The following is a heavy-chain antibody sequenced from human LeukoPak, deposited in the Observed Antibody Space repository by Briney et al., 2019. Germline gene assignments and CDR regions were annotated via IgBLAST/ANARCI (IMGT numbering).Heavy chain of an antibody. J-gene: IGHJ6*03. CDR3: VRCDVDCQKYYYYMDV. Sequence: GGSLRLSCAASGFTLSSYAMSWVRQAPGNGLVWVSAISGSGGSTYYADSVKGRFTIFRDNSKNSLYLQMNSLRAEDAAVYYCVRCDVDCQKYYYYMDVWGKGTTVTVSS. D-gene: IGHD2-21*02. CDR2: ISGSGGST. V-gene: IGHV3-23*01. CDR1: GFTLSSYA.